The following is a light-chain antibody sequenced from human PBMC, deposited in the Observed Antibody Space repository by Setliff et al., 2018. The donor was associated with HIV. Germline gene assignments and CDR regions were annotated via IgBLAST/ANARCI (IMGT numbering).Light chain of an antibody. CDR1: SSDVGSYDL. Sequence: QSALAQPASVSGSPGQSITISCTGTSSDVGSYDLVSWYQQHPGKAPKVMIYEVSKRPSGVSNRFPGSKSGNTASLTISGLQAEGEADYYCCSYAGSSTFVFGIGTKVTVL. CDR2: EVS. V-gene: IGLV2-23*02. CDR3: CSYAGSSTFV. J-gene: IGLJ1*01.